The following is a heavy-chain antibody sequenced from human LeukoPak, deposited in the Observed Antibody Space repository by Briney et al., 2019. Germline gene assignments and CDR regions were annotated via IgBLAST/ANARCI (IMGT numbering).Heavy chain of an antibody. J-gene: IGHJ6*02. CDR1: GLSISDNY. V-gene: IGHV3-53*01. Sequence: GGSLRLSCAASGLSISDNYMSWVRQAPGKGLEWVSIIHSGGNIYYADSVKGRFTISRDNYQNTLYLQMNSLRAEDTAVYYCARDRGYAMDVWGQGTTVTVSS. CDR2: IHSGGNI. CDR3: ARDRGYAMDV. D-gene: IGHD1-1*01.